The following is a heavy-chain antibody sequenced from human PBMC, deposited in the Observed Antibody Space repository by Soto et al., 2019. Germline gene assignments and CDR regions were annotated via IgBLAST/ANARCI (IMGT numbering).Heavy chain of an antibody. J-gene: IGHJ6*02. Sequence: PGGSLRLSCAASGFTFSNAWMSWVRQGPGKGLEWVGRIKSKTDGGTTDYAAPVKGRFTISRDDSKNTLYLQMNSLKTEDTAVYYCLFRSAYGSGSYWYYYGMDVWGQGTTVTVSS. D-gene: IGHD3-10*01. V-gene: IGHV3-15*01. CDR2: IKSKTDGGTT. CDR3: LFRSAYGSGSYWYYYGMDV. CDR1: GFTFSNAW.